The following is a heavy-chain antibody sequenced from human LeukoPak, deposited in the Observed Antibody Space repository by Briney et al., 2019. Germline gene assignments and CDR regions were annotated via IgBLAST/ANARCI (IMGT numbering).Heavy chain of an antibody. Sequence: SETLSLTCTVSGGSISSYYWSWIRQPPGKGLEWIGYTYYSGSTNYNPSLKSRVTISVDTSKNQFSLKLSSVTAADTAVYYCAMSDSSGYYQHWGQGTLVTVSS. CDR1: GGSISSYY. V-gene: IGHV4-59*01. CDR2: TYYSGST. J-gene: IGHJ1*01. CDR3: AMSDSSGYYQH. D-gene: IGHD3-22*01.